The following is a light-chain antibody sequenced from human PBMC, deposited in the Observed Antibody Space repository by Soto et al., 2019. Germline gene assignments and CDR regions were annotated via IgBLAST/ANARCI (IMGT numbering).Light chain of an antibody. CDR3: QQYNDNSPWT. V-gene: IGKV1-5*01. CDR2: DAS. Sequence: DIQMTQSPSTLSAFVGDRVTITCRASQSVGNWLAWYQQTPGRAPKLLIYDASNLEGGVPSRFSGSGSGTEFTLTISSLQPEDFVSYYCQQYNDNSPWTFGQGTKV. J-gene: IGKJ1*01. CDR1: QSVGNW.